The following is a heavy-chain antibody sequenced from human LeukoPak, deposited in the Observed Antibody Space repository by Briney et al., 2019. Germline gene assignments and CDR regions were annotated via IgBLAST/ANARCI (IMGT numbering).Heavy chain of an antibody. CDR1: GFKFSSYG. CDR2: ISNDGSQK. V-gene: IGHV3-30*18. J-gene: IGHJ4*02. Sequence: GRSLRLSCAASGFKFSSYGMHWVRQAPGKGLEWVALISNDGSQKYSADSVKGRSTISRDNSKNMVYLQMNRLRAEDTAVYYCAKVHLYSFTPPLDYWGQGTLVTVSS. D-gene: IGHD2-21*01. CDR3: AKVHLYSFTPPLDY.